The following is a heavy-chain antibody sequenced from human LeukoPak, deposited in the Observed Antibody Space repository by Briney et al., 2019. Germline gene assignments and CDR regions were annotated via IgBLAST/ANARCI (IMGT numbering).Heavy chain of an antibody. CDR1: GFTFSSYW. V-gene: IGHV3-7*03. CDR2: IKQDGSEK. Sequence: PGGSLRLSCAASGFTFSSYWMSWVRQAPGKGLEWVANIKQDGSEKYYVDSVKGRFTISRDNAKNSLYLQMNSLRAEDTAVYYCARDTFQYSGYDYYFDYWGQGTLVTVSS. D-gene: IGHD5-12*01. CDR3: ARDTFQYSGYDYYFDY. J-gene: IGHJ4*02.